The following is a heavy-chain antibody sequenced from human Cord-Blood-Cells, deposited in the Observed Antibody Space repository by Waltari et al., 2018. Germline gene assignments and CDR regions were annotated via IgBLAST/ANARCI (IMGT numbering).Heavy chain of an antibody. D-gene: IGHD6-13*01. CDR3: ARAGLAAAGTGYFDY. V-gene: IGHV4-30-2*01. Sequence: QLQLQESGSGLVKPSQTLSLTCAVSGGSISSGGYSWSWIRQPPGKGLEWMVYIYHSGRTYDNPSLKSRVTISVDXSKXQFXLKLSSVTAADTAVYYCARAGLAAAGTGYFDYWGQGTLVTVSS. CDR1: GGSISSGGYS. CDR2: IYHSGRT. J-gene: IGHJ4*02.